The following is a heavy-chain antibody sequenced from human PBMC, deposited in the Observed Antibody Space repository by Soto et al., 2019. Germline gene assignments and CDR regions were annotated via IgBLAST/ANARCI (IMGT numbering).Heavy chain of an antibody. J-gene: IGHJ6*02. Sequence: GGSLRLSCAASGFTFSSYWMSWVRQAPGKGLEWVANIKQDGSEKYYVDSVKGRFTISRDNAKNSLYLQMNSLRAEDTAVYYCARALPISRITMIVVVTAPPPLGMDVWGQGTTVTVSS. CDR1: GFTFSSYW. D-gene: IGHD3-22*01. V-gene: IGHV3-7*01. CDR2: IKQDGSEK. CDR3: ARALPISRITMIVVVTAPPPLGMDV.